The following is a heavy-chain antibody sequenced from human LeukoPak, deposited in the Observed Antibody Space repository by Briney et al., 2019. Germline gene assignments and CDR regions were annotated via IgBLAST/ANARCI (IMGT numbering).Heavy chain of an antibody. Sequence: AGGSLRLSCAMSGFTFSSYGMHWVRQAPGKGLGRVAFIRNDGSNKYYADSVKGRFTISRDNSKNTLYLQMNILRPEDTAVYYCAKYDTTVTPHFDYWGQGPLVTVS. V-gene: IGHV3-30*02. CDR1: GFTFSSYG. CDR2: IRNDGSNK. CDR3: AKYDTTVTPHFDY. J-gene: IGHJ4*02. D-gene: IGHD4-17*01.